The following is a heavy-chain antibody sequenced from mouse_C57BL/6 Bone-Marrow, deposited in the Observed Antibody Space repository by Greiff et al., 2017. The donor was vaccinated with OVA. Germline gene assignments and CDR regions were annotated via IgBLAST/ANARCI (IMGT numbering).Heavy chain of an antibody. D-gene: IGHD2-1*01. Sequence: QVKLQQPGAELVRPGSSVKLSCKASGYTFTSYWMHWVKQRPIQGLEWIGNIDPSDSETHYNQQFKDKATLTVDKTSRTAYIHLSSLTSAASADYYCAGRLLWYAMDYWGQGTSVTVSS. V-gene: IGHV1-52*01. CDR3: AGRLLWYAMDY. CDR1: GYTFTSYW. J-gene: IGHJ4*01. CDR2: IDPSDSET.